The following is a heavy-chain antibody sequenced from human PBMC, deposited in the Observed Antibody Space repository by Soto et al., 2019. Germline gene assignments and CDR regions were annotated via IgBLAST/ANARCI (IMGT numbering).Heavy chain of an antibody. D-gene: IGHD3-3*01. CDR3: AREMRLDDFWSGSSPYFDY. CDR1: GFTFDDYA. J-gene: IGHJ4*02. CDR2: INSDGSST. Sequence: GSLRLSCAASGFTFDDYAMHWVRQAPGKGLVWVSRINSDGSSTSYADSVKGRFTISRDNAKNTLYLQMNSLRAEDTAVYYCAREMRLDDFWSGSSPYFDYWGQGTLVTVSS. V-gene: IGHV3-74*01.